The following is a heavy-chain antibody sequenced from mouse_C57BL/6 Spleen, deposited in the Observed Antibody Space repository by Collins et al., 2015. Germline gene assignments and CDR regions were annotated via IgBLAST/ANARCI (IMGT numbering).Heavy chain of an antibody. V-gene: IGHV2-9*02. CDR3: ARGYDFDY. CDR2: IWAGGST. Sequence: VIWAGGSTNYNSALMSRLSISKDNSKSQVFLKMNSLQTDDTAMYYCARGYDFDYWGQGTTLTVSS. J-gene: IGHJ2*01. D-gene: IGHD2-12*01.